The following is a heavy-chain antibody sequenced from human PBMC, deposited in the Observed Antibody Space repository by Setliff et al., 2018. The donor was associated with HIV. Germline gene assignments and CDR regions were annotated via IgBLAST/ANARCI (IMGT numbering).Heavy chain of an antibody. CDR2: IDSNNDNR. J-gene: IGHJ6*03. CDR3: VRLTADRTNYYYYMDV. D-gene: IGHD2-8*01. Sequence: GASVKVSCKASGYSLSTYAISWVRQAPGQGLEWMGWIDSNNDNRNFAQKFRGRVTMTTDISTNTSYMEVRSLSFDDPAVYYCVRLTADRTNYYYYMDVLGKGTTVTVSS. CDR1: GYSLSTYA. V-gene: IGHV1-18*01.